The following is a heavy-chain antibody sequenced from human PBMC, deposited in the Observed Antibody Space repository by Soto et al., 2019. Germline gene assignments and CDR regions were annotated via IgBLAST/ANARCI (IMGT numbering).Heavy chain of an antibody. CDR2: IYYSGST. V-gene: IGHV4-31*02. Sequence: SETLSLTCTVSGGSISSGGYYWSWIRQHPGKGLEWIGYIYYSGSTYYNPSLKSRVTISVDTSKNQFSLKLSSVTAADTAVYYCARGHPSRRCYDSSGYCTPDAFDIWGQGTMVTVSS. D-gene: IGHD3-22*01. J-gene: IGHJ3*02. CDR1: GGSISSGGYY. CDR3: ARGHPSRRCYDSSGYCTPDAFDI.